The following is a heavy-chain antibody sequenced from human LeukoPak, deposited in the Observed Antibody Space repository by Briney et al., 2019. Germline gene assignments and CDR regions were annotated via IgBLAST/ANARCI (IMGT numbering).Heavy chain of an antibody. CDR1: GFTFSSYA. Sequence: GGSLRLSCSASGFTFSSYAMHWVRQAPGKGLEYVSAISSNGGSTYYADSVKGRFTISRDNSKNTLYLQMSSLRAEDTAVYYCGKPYSSSWFAEDYWGQGTLVTVSS. V-gene: IGHV3-64D*06. CDR3: GKPYSSSWFAEDY. D-gene: IGHD6-13*01. CDR2: ISSNGGST. J-gene: IGHJ4*02.